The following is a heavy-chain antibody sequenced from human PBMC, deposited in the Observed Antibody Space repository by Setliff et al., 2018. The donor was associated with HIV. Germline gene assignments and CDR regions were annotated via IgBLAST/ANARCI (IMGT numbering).Heavy chain of an antibody. CDR2: IRHKAVGYTT. D-gene: IGHD5-12*01. J-gene: IGHJ4*02. Sequence: LRLSCAASGFSFSDHRMDWVRLGPGKGLEWIGRIRHKAVGYTTEYAPSVRGRFTVSRDDPQSIAYLHMNSLKTEDTAVYYCTRGDHGYSGYDDYWGQGTLVTVSS. CDR3: TRGDHGYSGYDDY. V-gene: IGHV3-72*01. CDR1: GFSFSDHR.